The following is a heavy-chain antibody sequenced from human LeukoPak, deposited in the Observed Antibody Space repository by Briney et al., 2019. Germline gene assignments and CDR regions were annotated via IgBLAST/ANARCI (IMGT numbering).Heavy chain of an antibody. Sequence: SETLSLTCAVYVGSFSGYCWSWIRQPPGKGLEWIGEINHSGSTNYNPSLKSRVTISVDTSKNQFSLKLSSVTAADTAVYYCASSVEMATISSFDYWGQGTLVTVSS. J-gene: IGHJ4*02. V-gene: IGHV4-34*01. CDR2: INHSGST. CDR3: ASSVEMATISSFDY. CDR1: VGSFSGYC. D-gene: IGHD5-24*01.